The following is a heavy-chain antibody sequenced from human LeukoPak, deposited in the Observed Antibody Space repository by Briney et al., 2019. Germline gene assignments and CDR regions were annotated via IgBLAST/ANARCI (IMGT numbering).Heavy chain of an antibody. D-gene: IGHD3-10*01. Sequence: PGGSLRLSCVASGFTFSNYGMHWVPQAPGKGLVGVAFIRFDGSNKYYADSVKGRFTISRDNSKNTLFLQMSSLTADDTAVYYCPTPSSLRYGSGSPDYWGQGTLVTVSS. J-gene: IGHJ4*02. V-gene: IGHV3-30*02. CDR3: PTPSSLRYGSGSPDY. CDR2: IRFDGSNK. CDR1: GFTFSNYG.